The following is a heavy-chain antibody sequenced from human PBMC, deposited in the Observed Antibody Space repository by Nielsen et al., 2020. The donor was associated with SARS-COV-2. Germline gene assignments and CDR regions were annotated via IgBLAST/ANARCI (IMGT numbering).Heavy chain of an antibody. CDR3: ARVRSSSGIWFDP. Sequence: ASVNVSCKASGYTFTGHYMHWMRQAPGQGPEWLGRVNPNSGATNYAQKFQGRVTLTRDASINTTYMELTRLTSYDTAVYYCARVRSSSGIWFDPWGQGTLVVVSS. CDR2: VNPNSGAT. V-gene: IGHV1-2*06. J-gene: IGHJ5*02. D-gene: IGHD3-10*01. CDR1: GYTFTGHY.